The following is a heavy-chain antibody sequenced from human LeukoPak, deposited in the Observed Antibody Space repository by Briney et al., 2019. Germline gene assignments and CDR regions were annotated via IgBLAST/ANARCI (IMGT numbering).Heavy chain of an antibody. D-gene: IGHD2-2*01. J-gene: IGHJ4*02. CDR1: GFTFSSYS. V-gene: IGHV3-21*01. Sequence: GGSLRLSCAASGFTFSSYSMKWVRQAPGKGLEWVSSISSSSSYIYYADSVKGRFTISRDNAKNSLYLQMNGLRAEDTAVYYCARLDCSSTSCSDYWGQGTLVIVSS. CDR3: ARLDCSSTSCSDY. CDR2: ISSSSSYI.